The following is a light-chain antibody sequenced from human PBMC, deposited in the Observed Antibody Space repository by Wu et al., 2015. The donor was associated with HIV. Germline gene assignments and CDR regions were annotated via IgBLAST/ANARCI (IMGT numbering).Light chain of an antibody. CDR1: HIVTNNY. Sequence: ETVLTQSPGTLSLSPGERATLSCRASHIVTNNYLAWFQQKPGQAPRLLIYGASTRASDVPVRFSGSGSATDFTLTISSLDPEDFAIYYCQHRTSWPFTFGPGTRVDIK. CDR3: QHRTSWPFT. J-gene: IGKJ3*01. CDR2: GAS. V-gene: IGKV3D-20*02.